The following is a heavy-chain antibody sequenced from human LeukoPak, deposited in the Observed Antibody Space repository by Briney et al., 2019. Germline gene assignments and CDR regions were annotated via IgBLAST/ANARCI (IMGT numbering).Heavy chain of an antibody. CDR3: AREGDGQYYFDY. CDR1: GFTFSSYE. V-gene: IGHV3-48*03. CDR2: ISSSGSTI. J-gene: IGHJ4*02. Sequence: GGSLRLSSAASGFTFSSYEMNWVRQAPGKGLEWVSYISSSGSTIYYADSVKGRFTISRDNAKNSLYLQMNSLRAEDTAVYYCAREGDGQYYFDYWGQGTLVTVSS. D-gene: IGHD5-24*01.